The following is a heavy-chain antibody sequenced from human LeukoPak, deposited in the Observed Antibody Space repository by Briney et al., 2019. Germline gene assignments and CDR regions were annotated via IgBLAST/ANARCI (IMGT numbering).Heavy chain of an antibody. CDR2: IYTSGTS. CDR1: GGSISSGSYD. J-gene: IGHJ4*02. Sequence: SETLSLTCTVSGGSISSGSYDWYWIRQPAGKGLEWIGHIYTSGTSNYNPSLRSRVTISVDSSKNQFSLKLTSVTAADTAVYYCTKGRGIWGQGTLVTVSS. D-gene: IGHD3-10*01. V-gene: IGHV4-61*09. CDR3: TKGRGI.